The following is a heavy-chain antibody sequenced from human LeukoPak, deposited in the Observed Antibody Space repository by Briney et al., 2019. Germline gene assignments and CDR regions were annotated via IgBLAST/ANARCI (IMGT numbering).Heavy chain of an antibody. CDR2: ITATGDTA. J-gene: IGHJ4*02. Sequence: GGSLRLSCAASGFTFTKCAMSWVRQAPGKGLEWVAIITATGDTAYYADSVKGRFTISRDNSRNTVYMQMDSLRAEDTAIYYCAGDRNSVWYSPLDYWGQGTLVTVSS. CDR1: GFTFTKCA. D-gene: IGHD6-19*01. CDR3: AGDRNSVWYSPLDY. V-gene: IGHV3-23*01.